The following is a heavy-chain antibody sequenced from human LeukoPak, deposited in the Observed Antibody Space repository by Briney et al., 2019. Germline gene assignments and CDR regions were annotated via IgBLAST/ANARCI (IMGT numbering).Heavy chain of an antibody. J-gene: IGHJ6*02. CDR2: ISGSGGST. CDR3: ATVSGSRYYYYGMDV. CDR1: GFTFSSYA. D-gene: IGHD1-26*01. Sequence: NPGGSLRLSCAASGFTFSSYAMSWVRQAPGKGLEWVSAISGSGGSTYYADSVKGRFTISRDNSKNTLYLQMNSLRAEDTAVYYRATVSGSRYYYYGMDVWGQGTTVTVSS. V-gene: IGHV3-23*01.